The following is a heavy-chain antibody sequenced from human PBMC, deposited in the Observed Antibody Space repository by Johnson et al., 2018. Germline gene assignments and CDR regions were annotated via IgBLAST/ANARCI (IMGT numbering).Heavy chain of an antibody. Sequence: QVQLQESDPGLVKPSGTLSLTCAVSGGSISNSNWWSWVRQSPETGLEWIGEISRSGRTNYNPSLKSRVTISLDKARNKFSLKVTPVTAADTAVYYCGRNGYFYMEVWGKGTTVTVSS. CDR1: GGSISNSNW. J-gene: IGHJ6*03. CDR2: ISRSGRT. CDR3: GRNGYFYMEV. V-gene: IGHV4-4*02.